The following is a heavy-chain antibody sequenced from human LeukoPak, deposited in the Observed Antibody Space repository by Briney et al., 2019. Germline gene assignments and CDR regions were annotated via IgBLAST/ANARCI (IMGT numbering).Heavy chain of an antibody. CDR1: GGSINSNIYS. D-gene: IGHD6-13*01. V-gene: IGHV4-39*01. J-gene: IGHJ5*02. CDR3: ARHDGPGTVDP. Sequence: PSETLSLTCIVSGGSINSNIYSWGWIRQPPGKGLEWIGSMYYSGSTYYNPSLKSRVTISEDTSKNQFSLKLSSVTAADTTVYYCARHDGPGTVDPWGQGTLVTVSS. CDR2: MYYSGST.